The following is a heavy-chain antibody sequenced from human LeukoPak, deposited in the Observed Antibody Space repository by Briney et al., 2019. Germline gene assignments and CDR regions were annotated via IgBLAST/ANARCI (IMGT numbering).Heavy chain of an antibody. CDR3: ARAYYYDSSGYYLLDY. D-gene: IGHD3-22*01. V-gene: IGHV1-69*06. CDR1: GGTFSSYA. CDR2: IIPIFGTA. J-gene: IGHJ4*02. Sequence: ASVKVSCKASGGTFSSYAISWVRQAPGQGLEWMGGIIPIFGTANYAQKFQGRVTITADKSTSTAYMELSSLRSEDTAVYYCARAYYYDSSGYYLLDYWGQGTLVTVSS.